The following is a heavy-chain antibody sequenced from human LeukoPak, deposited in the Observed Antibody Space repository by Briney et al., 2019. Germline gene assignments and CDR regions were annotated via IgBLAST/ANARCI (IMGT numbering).Heavy chain of an antibody. CDR1: GGSISSGGYY. J-gene: IGHJ4*02. V-gene: IGHV4-31*03. D-gene: IGHD2-2*01. CDR3: ARGPTVVVVPAADREHFDY. Sequence: SRTLSLTCTVSGGSISSGGYYWSWIRQHPGKGLEWIGYIYYSGSTYYSPSLKSRVTISVDTSKNQFSLKLSSVTAADTAVYYCARGPTVVVVPAADREHFDYWGQGTLVTVSS. CDR2: IYYSGST.